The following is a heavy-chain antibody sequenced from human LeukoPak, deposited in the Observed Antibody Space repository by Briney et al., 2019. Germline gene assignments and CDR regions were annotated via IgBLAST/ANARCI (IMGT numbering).Heavy chain of an antibody. Sequence: SETLSLTCTVSGGSISSSSYYWGWIRQPPGKGLEWIGSIYYSGSTYYNPSLKSRVTISVDTSKNQFSLKLSSVTAADTAVYYCARHDITMVRGIQARWGDWFDPWGQGTLVTVSS. CDR3: ARHDITMVRGIQARWGDWFDP. D-gene: IGHD3-10*01. V-gene: IGHV4-39*01. J-gene: IGHJ5*02. CDR2: IYYSGST. CDR1: GGSISSSSYY.